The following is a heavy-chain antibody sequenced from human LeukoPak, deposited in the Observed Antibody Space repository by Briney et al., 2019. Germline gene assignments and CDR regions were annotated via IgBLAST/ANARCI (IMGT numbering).Heavy chain of an antibody. CDR1: GFTFSSNA. Sequence: GGSLRLSCAASGFTFSSNAMHWVRQAPGKGLEWVAVVTYDGSNKYYADSVKGRFTISRDNSKNTLYLQMNSLRAEDTAVYYCAKDGAAANFDYWGQGTLVTVSS. CDR2: VTYDGSNK. CDR3: AKDGAAANFDY. J-gene: IGHJ4*02. D-gene: IGHD6-13*01. V-gene: IGHV3-30-3*01.